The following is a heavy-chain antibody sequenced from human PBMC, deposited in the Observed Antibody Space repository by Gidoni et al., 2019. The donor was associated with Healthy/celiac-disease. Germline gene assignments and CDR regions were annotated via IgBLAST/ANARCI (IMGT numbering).Heavy chain of an antibody. Sequence: EVQLVESGGGLVQPGGSLRLSCAASGFTFSSYSMNWVRQAPGKGLEWVSYISSSSSTIYYADSVKGRFTISRDNAKNSLYLQMNSLRAEDTAVYYCARDQRYSSGWYDYWGQGTLVTVSS. V-gene: IGHV3-48*01. CDR3: ARDQRYSSGWYDY. CDR2: ISSSSSTI. CDR1: GFTFSSYS. J-gene: IGHJ4*02. D-gene: IGHD6-19*01.